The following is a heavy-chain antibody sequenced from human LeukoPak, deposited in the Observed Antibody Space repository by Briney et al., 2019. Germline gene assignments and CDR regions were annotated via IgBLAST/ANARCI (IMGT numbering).Heavy chain of an antibody. Sequence: PGRSLRLSCAASGFTFSSYVMHWVRQAPGKGLEWVALISYDDGSNKYYADSVKGRFTTSRDNSKNTLYLQMNSLRTEDTAVYYCARDVRQGYSYGFHYWGQGTLVTVSS. J-gene: IGHJ4*02. CDR3: ARDVRQGYSYGFHY. CDR2: ISYDDGSNK. CDR1: GFTFSSYV. D-gene: IGHD5-18*01. V-gene: IGHV3-30*04.